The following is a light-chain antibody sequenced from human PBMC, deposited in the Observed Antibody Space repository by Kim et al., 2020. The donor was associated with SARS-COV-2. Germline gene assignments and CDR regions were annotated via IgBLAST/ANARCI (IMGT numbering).Light chain of an antibody. Sequence: SPGERATLSCRASQSISSNYLAWYPQKPGQAPRLLIYGASSRATGIPDRFSGSGSGTDFTLTISRLEPEDFAVYYCQQYGSSPRTFGQGTKVDIK. CDR3: QQYGSSPRT. CDR2: GAS. J-gene: IGKJ1*01. CDR1: QSISSNY. V-gene: IGKV3-20*01.